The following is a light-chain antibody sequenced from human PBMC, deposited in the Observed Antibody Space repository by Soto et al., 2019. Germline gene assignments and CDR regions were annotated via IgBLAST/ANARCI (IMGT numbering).Light chain of an antibody. CDR1: HTISTW. CDR3: QQYNSYSPWA. J-gene: IGKJ1*01. V-gene: IGKV1-5*03. CDR2: KAS. Sequence: DIQMTQSPSTLSASVGDRVTITCRASHTISTWLAWYQQKPGKAPKLLIYKASSLESGVPSRFSGSGSGTEFTLTLSSLQPDDFSTYYCQQYNSYSPWAFGQGTKVEVK.